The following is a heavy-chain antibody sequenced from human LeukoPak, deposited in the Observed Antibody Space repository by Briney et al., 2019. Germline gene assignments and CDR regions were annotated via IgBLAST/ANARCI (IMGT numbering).Heavy chain of an antibody. Sequence: PSETLSLTCTVRGGSISSYYCSWIRQPPGKGLEWIGYIYYSGSTNYNPSLKSRVTISVDTSKNQFSLKLSSVTAADTAVYYCARGSSGYLSYFDYWGQGTLVTVSS. J-gene: IGHJ4*02. V-gene: IGHV4-59*01. CDR1: GGSISSYY. CDR3: ARGSSGYLSYFDY. D-gene: IGHD3-22*01. CDR2: IYYSGST.